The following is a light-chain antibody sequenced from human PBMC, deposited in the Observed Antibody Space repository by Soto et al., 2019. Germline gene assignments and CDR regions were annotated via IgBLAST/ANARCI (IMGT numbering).Light chain of an antibody. CDR1: SSDVGGYNY. J-gene: IGLJ1*01. V-gene: IGLV2-14*01. CDR3: TSYTSSSTPYV. Sequence: QSALTQPASVSGSPGQSITISCTGTSSDVGGYNYVSWYQQYPDRAPKLIMYAVINRPSGVSDRFSGSKSGNTASLTISGLQAEDEADYYCTSYTSSSTPYVFGTGTKLTVL. CDR2: AVI.